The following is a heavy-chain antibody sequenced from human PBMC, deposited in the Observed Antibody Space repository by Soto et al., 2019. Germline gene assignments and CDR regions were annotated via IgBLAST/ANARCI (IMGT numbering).Heavy chain of an antibody. CDR1: SGSFSGFY. D-gene: IGHD3-3*01. Sequence: SETLSLTCAVYSGSFSGFYYSWIRQSPGKGLEWIGEITHGGSTTYSPPLKSRVTMSLDTSKNQFSLNMTSMTAADTAVYYCARGRLFLTTSGLAITYFDYWGQGTLVTVS. CDR2: ITHGGST. J-gene: IGHJ4*02. CDR3: ARGRLFLTTSGLAITYFDY. V-gene: IGHV4-34*01.